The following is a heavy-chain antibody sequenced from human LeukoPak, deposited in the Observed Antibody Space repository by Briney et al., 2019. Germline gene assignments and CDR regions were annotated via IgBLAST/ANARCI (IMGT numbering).Heavy chain of an antibody. CDR1: GGSFSGYY. J-gene: IGHJ4*02. V-gene: IGHV4-34*01. D-gene: IGHD6-6*01. Sequence: SETLSLTCAVYGGSFSGYYWSWIRQPPRKGLEWIGEINHSGSTNYNPSLKSRVTISVDTSKNQFSLKLSSVTAADTAVYYCARGGGGEQLVNWGQGTLVTVSS. CDR2: INHSGST. CDR3: ARGGGGEQLVN.